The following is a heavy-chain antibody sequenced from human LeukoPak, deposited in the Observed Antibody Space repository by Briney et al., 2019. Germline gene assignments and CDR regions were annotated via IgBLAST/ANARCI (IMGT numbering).Heavy chain of an antibody. V-gene: IGHV1-8*01. D-gene: IGHD3-10*01. CDR2: MNPNSGNT. J-gene: IGHJ4*02. CDR3: ARATPGLGNYYGSGSYYAFDY. CDR1: GYTFTSYD. Sequence: ASVKVSCKASGYTFTSYDINWVRQATGQGLEWMGWMNPNSGNTGYAQKFQGRVTMTRNTSISTAYMGLSSLRSEDTAVYYCARATPGLGNYYGSGSYYAFDYWGQGTLVTVSS.